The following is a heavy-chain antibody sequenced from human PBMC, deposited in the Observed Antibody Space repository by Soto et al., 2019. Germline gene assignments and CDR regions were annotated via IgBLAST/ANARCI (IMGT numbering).Heavy chain of an antibody. V-gene: IGHV1-58*01. CDR3: AAGPRYYDSSGYSRGLMYYYYGMDV. CDR2: IVVGSGNT. J-gene: IGHJ6*02. Sequence: EASVKVSCKASGCTFTSSAVQWVRQARGQRLEWIGWIVVGSGNTNYAQKFQERVTITRDMSTSTAYMELSSLRSEDTAVYYCAAGPRYYDSSGYSRGLMYYYYGMDVWGQGTTVTVSS. D-gene: IGHD3-22*01. CDR1: GCTFTSSA.